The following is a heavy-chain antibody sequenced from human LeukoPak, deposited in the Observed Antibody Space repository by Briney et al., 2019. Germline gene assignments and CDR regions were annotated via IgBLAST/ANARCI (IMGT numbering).Heavy chain of an antibody. V-gene: IGHV4-4*02. D-gene: IGHD4-17*01. CDR2: IYHSGGT. J-gene: IGHJ6*02. Sequence: PSETLSLTCAVSGASISSSNWWSWVRQPPGRGLEWIGEIYHSGGTNYTPSLKSRVTTSIDRSKNQFSLKLSSVTAADTAVYYCARQGAVTPRRTHYYAMDVWGPGTTVTVSS. CDR3: ARQGAVTPRRTHYYAMDV. CDR1: GASISSSNW.